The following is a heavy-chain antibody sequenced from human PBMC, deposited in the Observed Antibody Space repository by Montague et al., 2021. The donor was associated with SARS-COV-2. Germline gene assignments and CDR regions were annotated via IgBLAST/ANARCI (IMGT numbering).Heavy chain of an antibody. CDR3: ASARITMIVVVDAFDI. Sequence: LRLSCAASGFTFSSYAMSWIRQHPGKGLEWIGYIYYSGSTYYNPSLKSRVTISVGTSKNQFSLKLSSVTAADTAVYYCASARITMIVVVDAFDIWGQGTMVTVSS. J-gene: IGHJ3*02. D-gene: IGHD3-22*01. CDR1: GFTFSSYA. CDR2: IYYSGST. V-gene: IGHV4-31*02.